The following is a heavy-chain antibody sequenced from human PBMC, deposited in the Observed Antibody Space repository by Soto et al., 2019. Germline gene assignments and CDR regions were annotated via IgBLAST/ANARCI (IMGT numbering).Heavy chain of an antibody. CDR1: GFTFGTYA. V-gene: IGHV3-30-3*01. J-gene: IGHJ6*02. CDR2: ISYEGSNT. Sequence: WLSLRLSCVASGFTFGTYAIHWVRQAPGKGLQWVALISYEGSNTYYADSVKVRFTISRDNSKNTLYLEMNTLRPEDTAVYYCARVTPGNNLYYFSGLDVWGQGTSVTVPS. D-gene: IGHD1-1*01. CDR3: ARVTPGNNLYYFSGLDV.